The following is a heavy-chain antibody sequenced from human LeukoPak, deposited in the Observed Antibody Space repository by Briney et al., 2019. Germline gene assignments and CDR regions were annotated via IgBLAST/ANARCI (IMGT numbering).Heavy chain of an antibody. CDR2: ISGSGGSR. Sequence: GGALLLICAAARFTSNRYTMSGFRQAGGMKVAGASAISGSGGSRYYADSVKGRFTISRDNSKNTLYLQMNSLRAEDTAVYYCAYDGDSSSFDYWGQGTLVTVSS. J-gene: IGHJ4*02. CDR3: AYDGDSSSFDY. V-gene: IGHV3-23*01. CDR1: RFTSNRYT. D-gene: IGHD6-13*01.